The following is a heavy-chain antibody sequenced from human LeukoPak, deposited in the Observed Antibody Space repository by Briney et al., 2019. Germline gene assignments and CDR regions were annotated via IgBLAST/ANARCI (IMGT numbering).Heavy chain of an antibody. Sequence: GASVKVSCKASGYTFTGYYMHWVRQAPGQGPEWMGWINPNSGGTNYAQKFQGRVTMTRDTSISTAYMDLTKLRSDDTAVYYCARAGGYSDYDTCDYRGQGTLVTVSS. CDR1: GYTFTGYY. CDR2: INPNSGGT. CDR3: ARAGGYSDYDTCDY. J-gene: IGHJ4*02. V-gene: IGHV1-2*02. D-gene: IGHD5-12*01.